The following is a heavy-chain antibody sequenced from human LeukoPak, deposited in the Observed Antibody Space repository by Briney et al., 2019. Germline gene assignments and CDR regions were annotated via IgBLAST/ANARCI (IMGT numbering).Heavy chain of an antibody. CDR3: ARDIGDMITFGGVIVLLAY. D-gene: IGHD3-16*02. CDR1: GCTFSSYA. J-gene: IGHJ4*02. CDR2: ISYDGSNK. Sequence: PGGSLRLSCAASGCTFSSYAMHWVRQAPGKGLEWVALISYDGSNKYYADSVKGRFTIFRDNSKNTLYLQMNSLRAEAPAVYYCARDIGDMITFGGVIVLLAYWGQGTLVTVSS. V-gene: IGHV3-30-3*01.